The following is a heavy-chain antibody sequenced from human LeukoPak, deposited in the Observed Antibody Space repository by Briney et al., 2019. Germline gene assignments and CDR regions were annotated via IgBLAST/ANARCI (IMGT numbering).Heavy chain of an antibody. V-gene: IGHV3-30*04. D-gene: IGHD5-24*01. CDR3: ARELYTRDGYNSYMDV. CDR2: TIENGSNQ. J-gene: IGHJ6*03. CDR1: GFTFSSYA. Sequence: GGSLRLSCAASGFTFSSYAMHWVRQAPGKGLDCVAVTIENGSNQYYADSVKGRFTISRDNAKNSLYLQMNSLRAEDTAVYYCARELYTRDGYNSYMDVWGRGTTVTVSS.